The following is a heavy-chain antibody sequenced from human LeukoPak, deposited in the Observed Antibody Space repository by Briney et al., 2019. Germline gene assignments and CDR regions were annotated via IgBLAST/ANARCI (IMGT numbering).Heavy chain of an antibody. Sequence: GGSLRLSCAASGFTLSSYAMSWVRQLPGKGLEWLADMNPDGSAIVYVDSVKGRFTVSRNNAKNSLYLQMDGLRAEDTAVYYCAREPLNGALDIWGQGTLVTVSS. CDR3: AREPLNGALDI. CDR2: MNPDGSAI. CDR1: GFTLSSYA. V-gene: IGHV3-7*01. J-gene: IGHJ3*02.